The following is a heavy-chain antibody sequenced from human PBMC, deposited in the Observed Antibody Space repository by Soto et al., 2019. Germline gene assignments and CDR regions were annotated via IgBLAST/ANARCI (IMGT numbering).Heavy chain of an antibody. V-gene: IGHV3-11*01. Sequence: GSLRLSCAASGFTFSDYYMSWIRQAPGKGLEWVSYITSSGSSIYYADSVKGRFTISRDNAKNSLYLQMNSLRAEDTAVYYCARDKGQLVPADGYWGQGTLVTVS. D-gene: IGHD6-6*01. CDR1: GFTFSDYY. CDR3: ARDKGQLVPADGY. J-gene: IGHJ4*02. CDR2: ITSSGSSI.